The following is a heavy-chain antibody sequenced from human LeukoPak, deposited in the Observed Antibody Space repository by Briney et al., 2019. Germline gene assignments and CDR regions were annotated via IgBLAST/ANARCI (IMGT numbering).Heavy chain of an antibody. CDR1: GGSISSSSYY. V-gene: IGHV4-39*01. D-gene: IGHD4/OR15-4a*01. Sequence: SETLSLTCTVSGGSISSSSYYWGWIGQPPGKGLEWIGSSYYSGSTYYNPSLKSRVTISVDTSKNQFSLKLSSVTAADTAVYYCARQPDYWEYYYYGMDVWGQGTTVTVSS. J-gene: IGHJ6*02. CDR3: ARQPDYWEYYYYGMDV. CDR2: SYYSGST.